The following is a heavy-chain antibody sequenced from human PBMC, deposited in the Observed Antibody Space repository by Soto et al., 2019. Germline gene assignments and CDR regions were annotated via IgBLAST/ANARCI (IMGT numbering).Heavy chain of an antibody. CDR2: ISGTSDYI. CDR1: GFTFSSSS. J-gene: IGHJ6*02. Sequence: GGSLRLSCATSGFTFSSSSMNWVRQAPGKRLEWVSSISGTSDYIDYADAVKGRFTISRDNAKNTLYLQMSSLRAEDTAVYYCARGRYYYYGMDVWGQGTTVTVSS. CDR3: ARGRYYYYGMDV. V-gene: IGHV3-21*01.